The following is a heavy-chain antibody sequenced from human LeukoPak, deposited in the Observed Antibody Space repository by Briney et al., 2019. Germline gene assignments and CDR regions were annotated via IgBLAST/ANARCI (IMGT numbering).Heavy chain of an antibody. V-gene: IGHV3-7*01. CDR1: GFTFSSYW. D-gene: IGHD2-15*01. J-gene: IGHJ4*02. CDR2: IKQDGSEK. Sequence: PGGSLRLSCAASGFTFSSYWMSWVRQAPGKGLEWVANIKQDGSEKYYVDSVKGRFTISRDNVKNSLYLQMNSLRAEDTAVYYCARDWYCSGGSCYLIDYWGQGTLVTVSS. CDR3: ARDWYCSGGSCYLIDY.